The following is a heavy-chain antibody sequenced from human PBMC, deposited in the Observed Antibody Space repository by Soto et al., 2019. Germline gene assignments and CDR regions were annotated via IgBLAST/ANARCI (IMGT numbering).Heavy chain of an antibody. J-gene: IGHJ5*02. CDR3: CVVKRLDQYSTSGYWFDP. V-gene: IGHV3-15*01. CDR1: GFTFSHAW. CDR2: IKSKADGGTK. Sequence: PGGSLRLSCAASGFTFSHAWMSWGRQAPGKGLGWVGRIKSKADGGTKDYGAPVRGRFTISRDDAKDTLYLQMNSLRIEDTAVYYCCVVKRLDQYSTSGYWFDPWGPGTLVTVSS. D-gene: IGHD2-15*01.